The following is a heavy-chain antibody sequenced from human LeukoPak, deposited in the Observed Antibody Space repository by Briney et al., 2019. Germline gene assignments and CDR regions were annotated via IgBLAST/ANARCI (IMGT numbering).Heavy chain of an antibody. J-gene: IGHJ3*02. CDR2: VYYSGSS. CDR3: AREERNHEIIDI. Sequence: SETLSLTCTVSGDSMISSHYCWAWIRQPPGKGLEWIANVYYSGSSFFNPTLKNRVALSVDTSKNQFSLHLSSVTAADTAVYYCAREERNHEIIDIWGQGAVVTVSS. CDR1: GDSMISSHYC. V-gene: IGHV4-39*02. D-gene: IGHD1-14*01.